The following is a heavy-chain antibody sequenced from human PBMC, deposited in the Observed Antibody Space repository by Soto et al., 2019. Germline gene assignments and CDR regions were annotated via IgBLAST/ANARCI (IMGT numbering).Heavy chain of an antibody. V-gene: IGHV1-18*01. CDR2: ISAYNGNT. Sequence: ASVKVSCKASGYTFTSYGISWVRQAPVQGLEWMGWISAYNGNTNYAQKLQGRVTMTTDTSKSTAYMELRSLRSDDTAVYYCARSNHYWYFDLWGRGTLVNVSS. D-gene: IGHD7-27*01. CDR3: ARSNHYWYFDL. CDR1: GYTFTSYG. J-gene: IGHJ2*01.